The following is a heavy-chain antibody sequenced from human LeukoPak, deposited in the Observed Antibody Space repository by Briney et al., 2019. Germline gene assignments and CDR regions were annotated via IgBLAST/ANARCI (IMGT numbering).Heavy chain of an antibody. Sequence: GGSLRLSCAASGFTFSSYSMNWVRRAPGKGLEWVSSISSSSSYIYYADSVKGRFTISRDNAKNSLYLQMNSLRAEDTAVYYCARDFLDIPFDYWGQGTLVTVSS. CDR1: GFTFSSYS. CDR3: ARDFLDIPFDY. CDR2: ISSSSSYI. D-gene: IGHD3/OR15-3a*01. V-gene: IGHV3-21*01. J-gene: IGHJ4*02.